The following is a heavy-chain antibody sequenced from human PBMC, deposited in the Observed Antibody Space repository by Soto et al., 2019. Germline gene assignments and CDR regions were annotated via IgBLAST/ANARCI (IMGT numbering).Heavy chain of an antibody. CDR3: ARRDYYASGSLTLDY. CDR2: IYWDDDN. D-gene: IGHD3-10*01. Sequence: QITLKESGPTLVKPTQTLTLTCTVSGFSLSTNGVGVGWIRQPPGKALEWLALIYWDDDNRYRPSLRSRLTITKDISKNQVVLTMTNMDPVDTATYYCARRDYYASGSLTLDYWGQGTLVTVSS. J-gene: IGHJ4*02. CDR1: GFSLSTNGVG. V-gene: IGHV2-5*02.